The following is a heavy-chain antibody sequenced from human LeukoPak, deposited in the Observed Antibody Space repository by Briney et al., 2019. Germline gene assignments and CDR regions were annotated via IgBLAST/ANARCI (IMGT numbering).Heavy chain of an antibody. V-gene: IGHV3-23*01. CDR3: AKRGEVVSKYFDS. D-gene: IGHD3-10*01. CDR1: GFTFSSYW. Sequence: GGSLRLSCAASGFTFSSYWMSWVRQAPGRGLEWVSVISAGGGGTYYADSVKGRFTISRDNSKNMLYLQMNSLRAEDTAVYYCAKRGEVVSKYFDSWGQGTLVTVSS. CDR2: ISAGGGGT. J-gene: IGHJ4*02.